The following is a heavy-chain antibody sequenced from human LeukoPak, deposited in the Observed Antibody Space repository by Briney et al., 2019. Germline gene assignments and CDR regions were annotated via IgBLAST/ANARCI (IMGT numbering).Heavy chain of an antibody. Sequence: SETLSLTCSVSGGSINTYYWSCIRQPARQGLEWIGRIHSSGSTHYNPSPKSRVTMSLDTSKNQFSLKLTSVTAADTAVYYCARDNDFFDYWGQGSVVTVCS. J-gene: IGHJ4*02. CDR2: IHSSGST. CDR1: GGSINTYY. V-gene: IGHV4-4*07. CDR3: ARDNDFFDY.